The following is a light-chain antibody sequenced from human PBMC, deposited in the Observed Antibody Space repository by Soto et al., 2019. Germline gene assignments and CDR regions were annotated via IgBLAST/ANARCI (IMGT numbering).Light chain of an antibody. CDR1: SSDIGRYNF. J-gene: IGLJ1*01. V-gene: IGLV2-14*01. Sequence: QSVLTQPASMSGSPGQSVTISCTGTSSDIGRYNFVSWYQHHPGKAPKLSIYEATKRPSGVSYRFTGSKSGNTASLTISGLQAEDEADYYCDSHTSSNTRVFGTGTKGTVL. CDR2: EAT. CDR3: DSHTSSNTRV.